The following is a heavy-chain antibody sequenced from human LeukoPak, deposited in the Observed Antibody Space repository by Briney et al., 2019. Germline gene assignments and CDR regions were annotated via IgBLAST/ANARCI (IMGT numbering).Heavy chain of an antibody. Sequence: GGSLRLSCAASGFTFSDYWMTWVRQAPGRGLEWVAVIKQDGSDKYYVDSLKGRFTISRDNAKNSLYLQMNSLRAEDTAVYYCARGVPTGVDYFDYWGQGTLVTVSS. CDR3: ARGVPTGVDYFDY. D-gene: IGHD2-8*02. V-gene: IGHV3-7*01. CDR1: GFTFSDYW. J-gene: IGHJ4*02. CDR2: IKQDGSDK.